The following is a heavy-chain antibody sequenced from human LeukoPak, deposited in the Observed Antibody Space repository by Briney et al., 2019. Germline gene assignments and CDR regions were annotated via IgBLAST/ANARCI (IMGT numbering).Heavy chain of an antibody. V-gene: IGHV3-66*02. CDR1: GFTVSSNY. CDR3: ARVPTVMTNYYMDV. D-gene: IGHD3-22*01. Sequence: GGSLRLSCAASGFTVSSNYMSWVRQALGKGLEWVSVIYSGGSTYYADSVKGRFTISRDNSKNTLYLQMNSLRAEDTAVYYCARVPTVMTNYYMDVWGKGTTVTVSS. CDR2: IYSGGST. J-gene: IGHJ6*03.